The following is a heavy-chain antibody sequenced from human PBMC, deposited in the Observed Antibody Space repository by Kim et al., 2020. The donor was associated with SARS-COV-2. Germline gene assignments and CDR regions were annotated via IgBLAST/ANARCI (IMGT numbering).Heavy chain of an antibody. V-gene: IGHV4-34*01. Sequence: SETLSLTCAVYGGSFSGYYWSWIRQPPGKGLEWIGEINHSGSTNYNPSLKSRVTISVDTSKNQFSLKLSSVTAADTAVYYCARKWLRIFDYWGQGTLVTVSS. CDR1: GGSFSGYY. CDR2: INHSGST. J-gene: IGHJ4*02. D-gene: IGHD5-12*01. CDR3: ARKWLRIFDY.